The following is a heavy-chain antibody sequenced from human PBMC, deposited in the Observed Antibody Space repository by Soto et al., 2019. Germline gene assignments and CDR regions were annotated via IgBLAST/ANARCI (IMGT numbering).Heavy chain of an antibody. V-gene: IGHV3-23*01. Sequence: EVQLLESGGGLVQPGGSLRLSCEASGFTFSNYAVISVRQAPGKGLEWVSTISGSGSSTYYADSVKGRFTISRDNSKNTLYLQMNSLRAEDTAVYYCAKDQGSSWYEIDYWGQGTLVTVSS. CDR2: ISGSGSST. CDR3: AKDQGSSWYEIDY. CDR1: GFTFSNYA. D-gene: IGHD6-13*01. J-gene: IGHJ4*02.